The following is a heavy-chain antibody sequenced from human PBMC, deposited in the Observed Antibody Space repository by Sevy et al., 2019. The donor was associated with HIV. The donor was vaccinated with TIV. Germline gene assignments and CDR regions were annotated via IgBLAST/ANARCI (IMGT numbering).Heavy chain of an antibody. D-gene: IGHD1-26*01. CDR2: AKRKSDGGSI. Sequence: GGSLRLSCAGSGFSFKNVWMTWVRQTPGKGLEWVGHAKRKSDGGSIDYGSPLNGRFTISRDESKDMLYLQMSSLKTEDTGVYYCATVLGAGAAGAFEIWGQGTMVTVSS. CDR3: ATVLGAGAAGAFEI. J-gene: IGHJ3*02. CDR1: GFSFKNVW. V-gene: IGHV3-15*01.